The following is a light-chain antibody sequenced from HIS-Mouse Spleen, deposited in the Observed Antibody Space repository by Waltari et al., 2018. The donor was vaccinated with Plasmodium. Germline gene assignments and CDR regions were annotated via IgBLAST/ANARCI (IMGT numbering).Light chain of an antibody. J-gene: IGKJ3*01. V-gene: IGKV3-15*01. CDR2: GAS. Sequence: EIVMTQSPATLSVSPGERATLSCRASQRVSSNLAWYQQKPGQAPRLLIDGASTRATCIPARFSGSGSGTEFTLTISSLQSEDFAVYYCQQYNNWSFTFGPGTKVDIK. CDR3: QQYNNWSFT. CDR1: QRVSSN.